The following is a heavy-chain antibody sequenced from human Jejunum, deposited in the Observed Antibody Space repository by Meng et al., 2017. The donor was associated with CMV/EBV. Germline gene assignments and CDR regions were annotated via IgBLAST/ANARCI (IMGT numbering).Heavy chain of an antibody. CDR3: ATDLSRIAVDAGY. CDR1: GFTFSDSA. J-gene: IGHJ4*02. CDR2: IRIKPSDYAK. V-gene: IGHV3-73*01. Sequence: EVQVVEPGGGLAQPGGSLKLSCAAAGFTFSDSAVPWVRQASGKGLEWIGRIRIKPSDYAKTYAASVKGRFTISRDDSKNSVYLQMSSLKTEDTAVYYCATDLSRIAVDAGYWGQGTLVTVSS. D-gene: IGHD6-19*01.